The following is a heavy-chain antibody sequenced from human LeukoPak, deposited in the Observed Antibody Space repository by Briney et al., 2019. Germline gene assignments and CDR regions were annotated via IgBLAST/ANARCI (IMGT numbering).Heavy chain of an antibody. Sequence: GRSLRLSCAASGITFSSYAMHWVRQAPGKGLEWVEVISYDGSNKYYADSVKGRFTISRDNSKNTLYLQMNSLRAEDTAVYYCARVMGRYCSSTSCYVDYWGQGTLVTVSS. CDR2: ISYDGSNK. J-gene: IGHJ4*02. D-gene: IGHD2-2*01. V-gene: IGHV3-30*04. CDR3: ARVMGRYCSSTSCYVDY. CDR1: GITFSSYA.